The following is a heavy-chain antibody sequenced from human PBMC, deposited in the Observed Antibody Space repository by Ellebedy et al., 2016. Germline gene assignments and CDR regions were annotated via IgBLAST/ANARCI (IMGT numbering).Heavy chain of an antibody. V-gene: IGHV4-34*01. CDR1: GGSFSGYY. D-gene: IGHD6-19*01. CDR3: ARGGGSGRNWFNP. Sequence: SETLSLTXAVYGGSFSGYYWSWIRQPPGKGLEWIGEINHSGSTNYNPSLKSRVTISVDTSKNQFSLKLSSVTAADTAVYYCARGGGSGRNWFNPWGQGTLVTVSS. J-gene: IGHJ5*02. CDR2: INHSGST.